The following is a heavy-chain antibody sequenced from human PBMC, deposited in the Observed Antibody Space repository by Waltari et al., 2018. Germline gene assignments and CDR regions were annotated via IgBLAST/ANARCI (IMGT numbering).Heavy chain of an antibody. Sequence: QVQLVQSGAEVKKPGSSLKVSCKASGGTFTSYAISWVLQAPAHGLEWMGGIITSVGTANYAQKFQGRVTITADESTSTAYMELSSLRSEDTAVYYCASKRDCSGGSCYSYNAFDSWGQGTMVTVSS. V-gene: IGHV1-69*13. CDR2: IITSVGTA. CDR1: GGTFTSYA. D-gene: IGHD2-15*01. CDR3: ASKRDCSGGSCYSYNAFDS. J-gene: IGHJ3*02.